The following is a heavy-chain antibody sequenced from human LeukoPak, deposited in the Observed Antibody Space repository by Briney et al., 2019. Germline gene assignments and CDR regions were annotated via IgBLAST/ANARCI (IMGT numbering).Heavy chain of an antibody. CDR3: ARDRGGGQGSFDI. V-gene: IGHV3-30*09. D-gene: IGHD3-16*01. CDR2: ISYDGSNK. J-gene: IGHJ3*02. CDR1: GFTFSSYA. Sequence: GGSLRLSCAASGFTFSSYAMHWVRQAPGKGLEWVAVISYDGSNKYYADSVKGRFAISRDNSKNTLYLQMNSLRAEDTAVYYCARDRGGGQGSFDIWGQGTMVTVSS.